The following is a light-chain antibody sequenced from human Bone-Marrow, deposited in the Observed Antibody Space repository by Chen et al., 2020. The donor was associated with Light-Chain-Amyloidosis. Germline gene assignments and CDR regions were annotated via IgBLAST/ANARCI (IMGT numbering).Light chain of an antibody. Sequence: QSDLTQPASVSGSPGQSVTISCTVHSIGTFNLVSWYKQSPGNAPKLIIYEGYRRPSEVSERFSGSTSGSTASLTISGLQTEDEADYHCFSDGGYSTFVFGGGTKLTVL. V-gene: IGLV2-23*03. J-gene: IGLJ2*01. CDR3: FSDGGYSTFV. CDR1: SIGTFNL. CDR2: EGY.